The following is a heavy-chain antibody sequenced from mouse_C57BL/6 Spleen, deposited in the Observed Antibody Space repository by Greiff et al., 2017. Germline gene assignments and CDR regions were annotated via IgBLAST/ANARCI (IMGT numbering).Heavy chain of an antibody. V-gene: IGHV1-82*01. CDR1: GYAFSSSW. J-gene: IGHJ2*01. D-gene: IGHD2-1*01. Sequence: QVQLQQSGPELVKPGASVKISCKASGYAFSSSWMNWVKQRPGTGLEWIGRIYPGDGDTNYNGKFKGKATLTADKSSSTAYMQLSSLTSEDSAVYFCAGGNYDVDYWGQGTTLTVSS. CDR2: IYPGDGDT. CDR3: AGGNYDVDY.